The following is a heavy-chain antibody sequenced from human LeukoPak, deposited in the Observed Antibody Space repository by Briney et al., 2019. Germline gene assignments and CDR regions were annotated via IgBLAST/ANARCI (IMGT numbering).Heavy chain of an antibody. Sequence: GGSLRLSCAASGFTFSSYAMSWVRQAPGKGLEWVSAISGSGGSTYYADSVKGRFTISRDNSKNTLYPQMNSLRTEDTAVYYCAKCSSTSCPLYYFDYWGQGTLVTVSS. V-gene: IGHV3-23*01. D-gene: IGHD2-2*01. CDR3: AKCSSTSCPLYYFDY. CDR1: GFTFSSYA. J-gene: IGHJ4*02. CDR2: ISGSGGST.